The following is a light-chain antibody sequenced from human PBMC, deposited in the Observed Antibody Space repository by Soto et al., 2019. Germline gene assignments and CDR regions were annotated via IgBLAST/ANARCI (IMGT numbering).Light chain of an antibody. CDR2: EVT. CDR1: SSDVGGYNF. Sequence: QSALTQPASVSGSPGQSITISCTGTSSDVGGYNFVSWYQQYPGKAPKLIIYEVTDRPSGVSNRFSGSKSGSTASLTISGLQAEGEADYYCSSYTRRNTLAFGGGTKVTVL. J-gene: IGLJ2*01. V-gene: IGLV2-14*01. CDR3: SSYTRRNTLA.